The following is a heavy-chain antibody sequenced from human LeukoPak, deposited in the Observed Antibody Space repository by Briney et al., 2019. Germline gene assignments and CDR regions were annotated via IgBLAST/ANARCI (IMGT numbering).Heavy chain of an antibody. CDR2: INSDGKKT. Sequence: GGSLRLSCAASGFTLTTYWMHWVRQAPGKGLVWVSRINSDGKKTTYADSVKGRLTISGDYAKNTLYLQMNSLRAEDTAVYYCARDSGNDAFDIWGQGTTVTVSS. CDR3: ARDSGNDAFDI. D-gene: IGHD4-23*01. V-gene: IGHV3-74*01. J-gene: IGHJ3*02. CDR1: GFTLTTYW.